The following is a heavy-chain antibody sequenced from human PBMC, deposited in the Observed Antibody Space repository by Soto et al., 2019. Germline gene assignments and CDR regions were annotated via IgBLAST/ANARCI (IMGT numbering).Heavy chain of an antibody. CDR3: AAWYCSSTSCYGDYYYGMDV. V-gene: IGHV4-31*03. J-gene: IGHJ6*02. CDR1: GGSISSGGYY. CDR2: IYYSGST. Sequence: SETLSLTCTVSGGSISSGGYYWSWIRQHPGKGLEWIGYIYYSGSTYYNPSLKSRVTISVDTSKNQFSLKLSSVTAADTAVYYCAAWYCSSTSCYGDYYYGMDVWGQGTTVTVSS. D-gene: IGHD2-2*01.